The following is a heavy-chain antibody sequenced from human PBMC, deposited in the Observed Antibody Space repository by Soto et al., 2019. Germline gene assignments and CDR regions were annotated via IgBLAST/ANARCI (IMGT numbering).Heavy chain of an antibody. CDR1: GGSISSYY. D-gene: IGHD3-10*01. CDR3: ARDQQMGRLDP. Sequence: QVQLQESGPRLVKPSETLSLTCSVSGGSISSYYWSWIRKPPGKGLEWIGYVYYTGTTKYNPSLKSRLTISVDTSKNQFSLRLNSGTAADTAIYYCARDQQMGRLDPWGQGTLVTVSS. CDR2: VYYTGTT. J-gene: IGHJ5*02. V-gene: IGHV4-59*01.